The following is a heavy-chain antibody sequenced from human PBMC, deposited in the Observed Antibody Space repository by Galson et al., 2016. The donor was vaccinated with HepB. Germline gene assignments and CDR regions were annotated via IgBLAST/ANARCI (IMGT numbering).Heavy chain of an antibody. CDR2: ISGSGGST. V-gene: IGHV3-23*01. CDR1: GFSFNNYA. D-gene: IGHD3-22*01. CDR3: AKEDSMIVVGGFDY. J-gene: IGHJ4*02. Sequence: SLRLSCAASGFSFNNYAMSWVRQAPGKGLEWVSGISGSGGSTYSADSVKGRFTISRDNSKNTLYLQMNSLRAKDTAVYYYAKEDSMIVVGGFDYWGQGTLVTVSS.